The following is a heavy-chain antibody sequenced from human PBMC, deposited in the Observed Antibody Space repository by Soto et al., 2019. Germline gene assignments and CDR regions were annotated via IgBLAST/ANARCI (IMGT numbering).Heavy chain of an antibody. CDR2: INPSGGST. D-gene: IGHD3-9*01. CDR3: ARDTQLGRYFDWLSPYFDI. V-gene: IGHV1-46*01. CDR1: GYTFTSYY. J-gene: IGHJ3*02. Sequence: EASVKVSCKASGYTFTSYYMHWVRQAPGQGLEWMGIINPSGGSTSYAQKFQGRVTMTRDTSTSTVYMELSSLRSEDTAVYYCARDTQLGRYFDWLSPYFDIWGQGTMVTVSS.